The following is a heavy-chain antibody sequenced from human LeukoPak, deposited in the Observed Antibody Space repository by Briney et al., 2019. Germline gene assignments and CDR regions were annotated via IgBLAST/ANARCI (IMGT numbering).Heavy chain of an antibody. CDR1: GFTFSSYS. V-gene: IGHV3-21*01. CDR2: ISSSSSYI. CDR3: AREGPSAPTGGVDY. D-gene: IGHD1-14*01. J-gene: IGHJ4*02. Sequence: GGTLRLFYAASGFTFSSYSMNWVRQAPGKGLEWVSSISSSSSYIYYADSVKGRFTISRDNAKNSLYLQMNSLRAEDTAVYYCAREGPSAPTGGVDYWGQGTLVTVSS.